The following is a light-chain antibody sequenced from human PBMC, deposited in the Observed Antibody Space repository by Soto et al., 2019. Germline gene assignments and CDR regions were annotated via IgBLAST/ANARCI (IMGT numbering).Light chain of an antibody. CDR2: GAS. CDR1: QSVSSN. V-gene: IGKV3-15*01. CDR3: QQYGSSLFT. Sequence: EIVMTPSPATLSVSPGERATLYCRASQSVSSNLAWYQQKPGQAPRLLIYGASTRATGIPARFSGGGSGTDFTLTITRLEPEDFAVYYCQQYGSSLFTFGPGTKVDIK. J-gene: IGKJ3*01.